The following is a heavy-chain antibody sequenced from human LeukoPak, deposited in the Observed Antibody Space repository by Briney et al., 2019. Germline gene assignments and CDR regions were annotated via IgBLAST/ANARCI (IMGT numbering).Heavy chain of an antibody. CDR2: INHSGST. J-gene: IGHJ4*02. Sequence: SETLSLTCAVYGGSFSGYYWSWIRQPPGRGLEWIGEINHSGSTNYNPSLKSRVTISVDTSKNQFSLKLSSVTAADTAVYYCARSRDFWSGYFHFDYWGQGTLVTVSS. CDR3: ARSRDFWSGYFHFDY. V-gene: IGHV4-34*01. D-gene: IGHD3-3*01. CDR1: GGSFSGYY.